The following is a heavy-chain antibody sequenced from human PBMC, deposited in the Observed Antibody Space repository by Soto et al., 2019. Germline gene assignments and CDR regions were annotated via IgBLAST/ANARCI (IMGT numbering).Heavy chain of an antibody. D-gene: IGHD6-19*01. Sequence: EVRLLESGGGLVEPGGSLRLSCAASGFTFSTYAMSWVRQAPGKGLEWVSAISDSGGRTYYVDSVKGRFTISRDNSKNTLYLQMNSLSAEDTTVYFCVKEVVNSGSTYFDYWGQGTLVTVSS. CDR2: ISDSGGRT. V-gene: IGHV3-23*01. CDR3: VKEVVNSGSTYFDY. J-gene: IGHJ4*02. CDR1: GFTFSTYA.